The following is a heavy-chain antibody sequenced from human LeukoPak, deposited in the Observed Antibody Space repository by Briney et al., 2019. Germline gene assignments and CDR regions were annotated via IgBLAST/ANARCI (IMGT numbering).Heavy chain of an antibody. CDR1: GFTFSSYA. CDR3: ASAMNFGHLDL. J-gene: IGHJ2*01. V-gene: IGHV3-23*01. D-gene: IGHD2-2*01. Sequence: PGGSLRLSCAASGFTFSSYAMSWVRQAPGKGLEWVPAMSGNGGSTYYADSVKGRFTISRDNSKNTLYLQMNSLRAEDTAVYYCASAMNFGHLDLWGRGTLVAVSS. CDR2: MSGNGGST.